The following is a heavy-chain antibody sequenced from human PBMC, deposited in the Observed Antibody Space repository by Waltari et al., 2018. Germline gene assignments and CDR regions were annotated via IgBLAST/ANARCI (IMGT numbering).Heavy chain of an antibody. CDR1: GGTFSSYA. J-gene: IGHJ4*02. V-gene: IGHV1-69*13. D-gene: IGHD3-10*01. Sequence: QVQLVQSGAEVKKPGSSVKVSCKDSGGTFSSYAISWVRQAPGQGLEWMGGIIPSFGTANSAQKFQGSVTITADESTSTSYMELSSLRPEDTAVYYCADAMVQGWDYYFDYWGQGTLVTVSS. CDR2: IIPSFGTA. CDR3: ADAMVQGWDYYFDY.